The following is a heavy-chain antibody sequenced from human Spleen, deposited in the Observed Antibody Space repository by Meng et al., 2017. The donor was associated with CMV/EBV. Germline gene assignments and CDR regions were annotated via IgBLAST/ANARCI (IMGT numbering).Heavy chain of an antibody. CDR2: IYWSDDK. CDR1: FSRPTSGVC. V-gene: IGHV2-5*01. J-gene: IGHJ4*02. Sequence: FSRPTSGVCVGWIRQPPGKALEWLALIYWSDDKRYSPLLKSRLIITKDTSKNQVVLTMTNMDPVDKATYYCVRSRGFWSGYYTAFDSWGQGTLVTVSS. D-gene: IGHD3-3*01. CDR3: VRSRGFWSGYYTAFDS.